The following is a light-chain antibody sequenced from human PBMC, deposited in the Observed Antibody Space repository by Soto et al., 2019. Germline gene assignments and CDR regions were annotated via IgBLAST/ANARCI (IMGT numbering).Light chain of an antibody. CDR2: DVS. J-gene: IGLJ1*01. CDR3: SSYTSSNTFYV. Sequence: QSVLTQPASVSGSPGQSITVSRSGTSTDIGGYNHVSWYQQRPGKAPKLMIYDVSSRPSGVSNRFSGSKSGNTASLIISGLQAEDEAEYYCSSYTSSNTFYVFGTGTKLTVL. CDR1: STDIGGYNH. V-gene: IGLV2-14*01.